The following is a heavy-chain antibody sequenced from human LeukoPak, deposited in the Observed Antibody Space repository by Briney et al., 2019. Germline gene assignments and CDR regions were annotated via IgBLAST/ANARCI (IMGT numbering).Heavy chain of an antibody. V-gene: IGHV3-66*01. J-gene: IGHJ4*02. CDR3: ARVDTYGYGGFDY. CDR2: IYSDGST. CDR1: GFTVSSNY. Sequence: GSLRLSCAASGFTVSSNYMSWVRQAPGKGLEWVSIIYSDGSTYYADSVKGRFTISRDNSKNTLYLQMKSLRAEDTAVYYCARVDTYGYGGFDYWGQGTLVTVSS. D-gene: IGHD5-18*01.